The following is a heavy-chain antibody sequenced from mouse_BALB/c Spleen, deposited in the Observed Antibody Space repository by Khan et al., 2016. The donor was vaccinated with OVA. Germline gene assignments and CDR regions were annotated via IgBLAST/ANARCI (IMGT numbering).Heavy chain of an antibody. CDR3: ARSGYDYFAY. J-gene: IGHJ3*01. Sequence: QIQLVQSGAELVRPGSSVKISCKASGYAFSNYWMNWVKQRPGQGLEWIGQIYPGDGDTSFNGKFRGKATLTADKSSNTAYMQLSSLTSEDSAVYFCARSGYDYFAYWGQGTLVTVSA. D-gene: IGHD2-14*01. CDR2: IYPGDGDT. V-gene: IGHV1-80*01. CDR1: GYAFSNYW.